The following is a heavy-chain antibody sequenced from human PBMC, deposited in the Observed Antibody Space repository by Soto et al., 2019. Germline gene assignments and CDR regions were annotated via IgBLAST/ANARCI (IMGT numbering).Heavy chain of an antibody. J-gene: IGHJ4*02. CDR3: AQTTGWPGFDY. CDR2: IYNGEST. Sequence: QMQLQESGPGLVKPSETMSLTCTASGASISNYYWNWIRQPPGKGLEWIGHIYNGESTNYNPSLTSRVTISVDTSKNQFSLQLGSVTAADTAVYYCAQTTGWPGFDYWGQGILVTVSS. V-gene: IGHV4-59*01. CDR1: GASISNYY. D-gene: IGHD6-19*01.